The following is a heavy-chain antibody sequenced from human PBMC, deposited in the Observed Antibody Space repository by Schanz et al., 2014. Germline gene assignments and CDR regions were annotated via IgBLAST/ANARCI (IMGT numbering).Heavy chain of an antibody. V-gene: IGHV3-23*01. CDR2: INTGVNT. Sequence: EVQLLESGGGLVQPGGSLRLSCAASGFTFGDYAMTWVRQAPGKGLEWVSAINTGVNTYYEDSVRGRFTMSRDNSKNTLYLQMNSLRAGDAAVYYCARGLIAAAGGAFDYWGQRTLVAVSA. CDR3: ARGLIAAAGGAFDY. D-gene: IGHD6-13*01. J-gene: IGHJ4*02. CDR1: GFTFGDYA.